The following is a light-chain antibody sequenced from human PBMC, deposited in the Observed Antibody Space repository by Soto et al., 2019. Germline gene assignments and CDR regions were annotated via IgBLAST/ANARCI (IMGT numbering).Light chain of an antibody. CDR2: DNN. V-gene: IGLV1-51*01. J-gene: IGLJ1*01. CDR3: CSYAGSIIHYV. CDR1: SSNIGNNY. Sequence: QSVLTQPPSVSAAPGQKVTISCSGSSSNIGNNYVSWYQQLPGTAPKLLIYDNNKRPSGIPDRFSGSKSGNTASLTISGLQAEDEADYYCCSYAGSIIHYVFGSGTKVTVL.